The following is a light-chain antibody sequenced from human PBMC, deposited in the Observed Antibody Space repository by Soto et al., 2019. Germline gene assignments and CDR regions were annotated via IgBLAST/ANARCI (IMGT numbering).Light chain of an antibody. CDR2: GAF. V-gene: IGKV3-11*01. CDR1: PSVPNY. CDR3: QQRNIWPPVT. Sequence: EIVLTQSPATLSLSPGERPTLSCRASPSVPNYLAWYQQKPGQAPRLLIYGAFNRATGIPARFSGSGSGADFTLTISSLEPEDFAVYYCQQRNIWPPVTFGPGTRLDI. J-gene: IGKJ5*01.